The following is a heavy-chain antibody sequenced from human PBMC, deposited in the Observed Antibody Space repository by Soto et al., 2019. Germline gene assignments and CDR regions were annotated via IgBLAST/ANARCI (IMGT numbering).Heavy chain of an antibody. V-gene: IGHV3-30*18. CDR1: GFTFSSYG. D-gene: IGHD1-26*01. J-gene: IGHJ4*02. Sequence: QVQLVESGGGVVQPGRSLRLSCAASGFTFSSYGMHWVRQAPGKGLEWVAVISYDGSNKYYADSVKGRFTISRDNSKNTLYLQMNSRRAEDTAVYYCAKGSGSYGYWGQGTLVTVSS. CDR3: AKGSGSYGY. CDR2: ISYDGSNK.